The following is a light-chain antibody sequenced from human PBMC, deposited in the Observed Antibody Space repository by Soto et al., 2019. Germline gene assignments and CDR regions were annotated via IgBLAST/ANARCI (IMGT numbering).Light chain of an antibody. V-gene: IGKV1-39*01. CDR3: QQYNNWPRT. Sequence: DIQMTQSPSSLSASVGDRVTITCRASQSIASRLNWYQQKPGSAPKLLIYGASTLESGVPLRFSGSGSGTEFTLTISSLQSEDFAVYYCQQYNNWPRTFGQGTKVDIK. J-gene: IGKJ1*01. CDR1: QSIASR. CDR2: GAS.